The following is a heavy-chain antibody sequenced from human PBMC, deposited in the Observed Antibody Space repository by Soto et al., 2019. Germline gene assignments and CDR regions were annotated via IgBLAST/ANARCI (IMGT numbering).Heavy chain of an antibody. J-gene: IGHJ6*02. Sequence: QVQLQQSGPGLVKPSETLSLTCTVSGGSISGYYWSWIRQPPGKRLEWIGYIYSSSGGTDYNPSLHSRVTRSIDMSKNQVSLRLRSVTAADTAMYYCARDYYDSSESMDVWGQGTAVTVSS. CDR1: GGSISGYY. CDR3: ARDYYDSSESMDV. V-gene: IGHV4-59*01. D-gene: IGHD3-22*01. CDR2: IYSSSGGT.